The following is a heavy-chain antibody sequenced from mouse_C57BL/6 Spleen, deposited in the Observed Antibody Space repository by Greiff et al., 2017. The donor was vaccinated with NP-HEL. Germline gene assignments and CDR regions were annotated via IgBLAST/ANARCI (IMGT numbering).Heavy chain of an antibody. CDR3: ASTGFAY. CDR1: GYAFSSSW. V-gene: IGHV1-82*01. Sequence: VKLQESGPELVKPGASVKISCKASGYAFSSSWMNWVKQRPGQGLEWIGRIYPGDGDTNYNGKFKGKATLTADKSSSTAYMQLSSLTSEDSAVYFCASTGFAYWGQGTLVTVSA. CDR2: IYPGDGDT. J-gene: IGHJ3*01.